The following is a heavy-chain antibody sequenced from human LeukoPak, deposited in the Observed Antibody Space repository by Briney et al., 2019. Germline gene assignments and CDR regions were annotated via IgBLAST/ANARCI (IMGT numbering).Heavy chain of an antibody. D-gene: IGHD3-22*01. CDR2: IKQDGSEK. Sequence: PAGSLTLSCAASGFTFSSDWKSWVRHAPRQGLDWETNIKQDGSEKYYEDSLKGRFTTIRENTKNTLYLQMHSLIADATAVYYYVRDFIVCYYDSSGFGYWGQGTLVTVSS. CDR3: VRDFIVCYYDSSGFGY. CDR1: GFTFSSDW. J-gene: IGHJ4*02. V-gene: IGHV3-7*05.